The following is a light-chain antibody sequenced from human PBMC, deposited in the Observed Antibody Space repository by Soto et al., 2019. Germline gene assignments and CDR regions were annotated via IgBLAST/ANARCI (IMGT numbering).Light chain of an antibody. V-gene: IGLV2-14*01. Sequence: QSALTQPASVSGSPGQSITISCTGTSSDVGGYNYVSWYQQHPGKAPKLMIYDVSNRPSGVSNRFSGSKSGNTASLTISGLQAEDEADYYCSSYTSSTVVFGGRTKLTAL. CDR1: SSDVGGYNY. J-gene: IGLJ2*01. CDR2: DVS. CDR3: SSYTSSTVV.